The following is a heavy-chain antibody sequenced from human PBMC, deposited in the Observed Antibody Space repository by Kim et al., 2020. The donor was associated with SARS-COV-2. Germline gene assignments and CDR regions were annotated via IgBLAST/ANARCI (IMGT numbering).Heavy chain of an antibody. D-gene: IGHD3-10*01. J-gene: IGHJ5*02. CDR1: GCSISSSSYY. Sequence: SETLSLTCTVSGCSISSSSYYWGWIRQPPGKGLEWIGSIYYSGSTYYNPSLKSRVTISVDTSKNQFSLKLSSVTAADTAVYYCARDGGDTMVRGVIDWFDPWGQGTLVTVSS. CDR2: IYYSGST. CDR3: ARDGGDTMVRGVIDWFDP. V-gene: IGHV4-39*02.